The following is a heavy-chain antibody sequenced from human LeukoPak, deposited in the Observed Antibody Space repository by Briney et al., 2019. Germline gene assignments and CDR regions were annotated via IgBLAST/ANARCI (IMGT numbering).Heavy chain of an antibody. CDR2: INHSGST. V-gene: IGHV4-34*01. CDR3: ARGRIAAAGN. D-gene: IGHD6-13*01. Sequence: SETQSLTCAVYGGSFSGYYWSWIRQPPGKGLEWIGEINHSGSTNYNPSLKSRVTISVDTSKNQFSLKLSSVTAADTAVYYCARGRIAAAGNWGQGTLVTVSS. CDR1: GGSFSGYY. J-gene: IGHJ4*02.